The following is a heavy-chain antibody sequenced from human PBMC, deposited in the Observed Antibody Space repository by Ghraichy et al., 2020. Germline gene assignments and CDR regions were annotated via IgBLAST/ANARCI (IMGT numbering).Heavy chain of an antibody. CDR2: MNPNSGKT. Sequence: ASVKVSCKASGYTFSNFDIHWVRQATGQGLEWMGWMNPNSGKTGYAQKFQGRVTMTRNTSISTAYMELSSLRSEDTAVYYCVRDYNWNCDYWGQGTLVTVSS. D-gene: IGHD1-20*01. CDR3: VRDYNWNCDY. V-gene: IGHV1-8*01. CDR1: GYTFSNFD. J-gene: IGHJ4*02.